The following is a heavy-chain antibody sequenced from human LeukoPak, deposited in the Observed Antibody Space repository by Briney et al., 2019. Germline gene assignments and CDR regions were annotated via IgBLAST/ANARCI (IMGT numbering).Heavy chain of an antibody. CDR3: AIGPGGLFHY. D-gene: IGHD4-23*01. V-gene: IGHV3-23*01. J-gene: IGHJ4*02. CDR1: GFTFSNYA. CDR2: TSGSGDST. Sequence: GGSLRLSCAASGFTFSNYAMSWVRQAPGKGLEWVSSTSGSGDSTYYADSVKGRFTISRDNSKNTLYLQMNSLRVEDTAVYYCAIGPGGLFHYWGQGTLVTVSS.